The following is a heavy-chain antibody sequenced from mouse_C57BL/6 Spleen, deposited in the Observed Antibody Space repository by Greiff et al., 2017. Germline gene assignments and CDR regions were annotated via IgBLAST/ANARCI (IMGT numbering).Heavy chain of an antibody. Sequence: VQLKQSGPELVKPGASVKIPCKASGYTFTDYNMDWVKQSHGKSLEWIGDINPNNGGTIYNQKFKGKATLTVDKSSSTAYMELRSLTSEDTAVYYCARWTAGFYAMDDWGQGTSVTVSS. V-gene: IGHV1-18*01. J-gene: IGHJ4*01. CDR1: GYTFTDYN. D-gene: IGHD1-2*01. CDR3: ARWTAGFYAMDD. CDR2: INPNNGGT.